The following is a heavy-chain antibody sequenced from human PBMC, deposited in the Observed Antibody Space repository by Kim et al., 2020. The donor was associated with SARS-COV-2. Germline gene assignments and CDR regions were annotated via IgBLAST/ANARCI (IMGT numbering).Heavy chain of an antibody. V-gene: IGHV3-23*03. CDR2: IYSGGSST. CDR1: GFTFSSYA. CDR3: AKDSGYSSSWYMGDYYYYYGMDV. Sequence: GGSLRLSCAASGFTFSSYAMSWVRQAPGKGLEWVSVIYSGGSSTYYADSVKGRFTISRDNSKNTLYLQMNSLRAEDTAVYYCAKDSGYSSSWYMGDYYYYYGMDVWGQGTTVTVSS. D-gene: IGHD6-13*01. J-gene: IGHJ6*02.